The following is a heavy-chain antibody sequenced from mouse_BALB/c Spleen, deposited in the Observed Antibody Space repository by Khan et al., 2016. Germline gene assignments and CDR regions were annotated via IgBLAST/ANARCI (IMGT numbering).Heavy chain of an antibody. J-gene: IGHJ3*01. CDR2: ITSGGST. D-gene: IGHD1-1*01. Sequence: EVQLQESGGGLVKPGGSLKLSCSASGFTFSSYAMSWVRQTPEKRLEWVASITSGGSTYYPDSMKGRFTISRDSARNILYLQMSSLRSEDTAMYYCTRRDYERFVYWGQGTLVTVSA. V-gene: IGHV5-6-5*01. CDR3: TRRDYERFVY. CDR1: GFTFSSYA.